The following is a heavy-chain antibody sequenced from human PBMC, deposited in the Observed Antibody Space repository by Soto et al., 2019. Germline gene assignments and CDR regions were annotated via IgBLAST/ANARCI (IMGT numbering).Heavy chain of an antibody. D-gene: IGHD4-17*01. V-gene: IGHV3-7*01. CDR1: GFAFSSYY. CDR2: IKQDEREK. J-gene: IGHJ4*02. CDR3: SSEKRANGNFDY. Sequence: EVKLVESGGGLVQPGGSLRLSCAASGFAFSSYYMSWVRQSPGKGLEWVANIKQDEREKYYLDSVKGRFTISRDDAKNSLFLQMNSLRVDDTAVYYCSSEKRANGNFDYWGQGTLVTVSS.